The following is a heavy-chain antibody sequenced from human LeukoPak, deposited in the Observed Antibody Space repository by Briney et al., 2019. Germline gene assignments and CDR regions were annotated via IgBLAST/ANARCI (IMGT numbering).Heavy chain of an antibody. D-gene: IGHD3-22*01. CDR1: GFTFSYYS. Sequence: TGGSLRLSCAVSGFTFSYYSMNWVRQAPGKGLEWVASIKQGESERYYVDSVNGRFTISRDNAKNSLYLQMNSLRAEDTAVYYCARGDNSAFDIWGQGTMVTVSS. CDR3: ARGDNSAFDI. J-gene: IGHJ3*02. CDR2: IKQGESER. V-gene: IGHV3-7*04.